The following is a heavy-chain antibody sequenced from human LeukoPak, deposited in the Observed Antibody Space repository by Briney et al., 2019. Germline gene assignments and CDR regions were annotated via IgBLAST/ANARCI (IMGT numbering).Heavy chain of an antibody. V-gene: IGHV1-18*01. CDR1: GYTFTSYG. D-gene: IGHD3-3*01. CDR2: ISAYNGNT. J-gene: IGHJ4*02. Sequence: GASVKVSCKASGYTFTSYGISWVRQAPGQGLEWMGWISAYNGNTNYAQKFQGRVTMTRDTSISTAYMELSRLRSDDTAVYYCARVPVLRFLEWLFHFDYWGQGTLVTVSS. CDR3: ARVPVLRFLEWLFHFDY.